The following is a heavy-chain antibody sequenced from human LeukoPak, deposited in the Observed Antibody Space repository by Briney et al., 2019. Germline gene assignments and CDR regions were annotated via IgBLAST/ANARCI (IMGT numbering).Heavy chain of an antibody. Sequence: SETLSLTCTVSGGSISSYYWSWIRQPPGKGLEWIGYIYYSGSTNYNPSLKSRVTISVDTSKNQFSLKLSSVTAADTAVYYCARASPGTDYYMDVWGKGTTVTVSS. CDR1: GGSISSYY. J-gene: IGHJ6*03. CDR3: ARASPGTDYYMDV. CDR2: IYYSGST. V-gene: IGHV4-59*01. D-gene: IGHD1-7*01.